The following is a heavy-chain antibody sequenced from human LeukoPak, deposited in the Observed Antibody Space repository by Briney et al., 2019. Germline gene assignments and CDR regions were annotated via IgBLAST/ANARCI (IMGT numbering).Heavy chain of an antibody. D-gene: IGHD6-13*01. CDR3: ARGAFIAGAGTSDY. CDR2: IDPGGGST. CDR1: GYTFTSYY. V-gene: IGHV1-46*01. Sequence: GASVKVSCKASGYTFTSYYMHWVRQAPGQGLEWMGIIDPGGGSTNYAQKFQGRVTMTRDTSTSTVYLELSSLRSEDTAVYYCARGAFIAGAGTSDYWGQGTLVTVSS. J-gene: IGHJ4*02.